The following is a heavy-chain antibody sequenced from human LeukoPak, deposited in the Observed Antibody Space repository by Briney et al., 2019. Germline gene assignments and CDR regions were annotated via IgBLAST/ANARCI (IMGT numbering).Heavy chain of an antibody. CDR1: GFTFSSYA. CDR2: ISAGGGST. D-gene: IGHD6-6*01. J-gene: IGHJ4*02. CDR3: ARGTYSSSSEDYFDY. Sequence: PGGSLRLSCAASGFTFSSYAMSWVRQAPGKGLEWVSAISAGGGSTYYADSVKGRFTISRDNSKNTLYLQMNSLRAGDTAVYYCARGTYSSSSEDYFDYWGQGTLVTVSS. V-gene: IGHV3-23*01.